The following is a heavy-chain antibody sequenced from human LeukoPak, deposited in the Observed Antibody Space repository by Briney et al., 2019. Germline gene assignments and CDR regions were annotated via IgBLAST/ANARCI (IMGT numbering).Heavy chain of an antibody. J-gene: IGHJ4*02. CDR3: AKSHHVTAIDY. D-gene: IGHD2-21*02. Sequence: GGSLRLSCAASDFSFITYAMSWVSQAPGKGLDWVSTISGGGDATYYADSVKGRFTISRDNSKNTLYLQMNSLRAEDTAVYYCAKSHHVTAIDYWGQGTLVTVSS. V-gene: IGHV3-23*01. CDR1: DFSFITYA. CDR2: ISGGGDAT.